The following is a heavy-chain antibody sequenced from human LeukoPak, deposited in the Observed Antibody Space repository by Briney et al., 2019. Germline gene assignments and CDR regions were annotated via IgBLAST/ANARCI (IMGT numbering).Heavy chain of an antibody. CDR2: VNLQGST. CDR3: ARDEDPKYYGLDV. V-gene: IGHV4-4*02. Sequence: SGTLSLTCGVSGGSITSTNYWTWVRQPPGKGLEWIGEVNLQGSTNYNPSLMGRVAISVDMSENHISLQLTSVTAADTAVYYCARDEDPKYYGLDVWGQGTTVTVSS. J-gene: IGHJ6*02. CDR1: GGSITSTNY.